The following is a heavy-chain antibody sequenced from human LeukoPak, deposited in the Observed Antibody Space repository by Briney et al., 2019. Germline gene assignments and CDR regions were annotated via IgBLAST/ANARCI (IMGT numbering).Heavy chain of an antibody. D-gene: IGHD1-26*01. Sequence: PGRSLRLSCAASGFTFTSYGMHRVRQAPGKGLEWVAVISYDGSNKYYADSVKGRFTISRDNSKNTLYLQMNSLRAEDTAVYYCAKDNVGATNYYYYGVDVWGQGTTVTVPS. CDR3: AKDNVGATNYYYYGVDV. J-gene: IGHJ6*02. CDR2: ISYDGSNK. CDR1: GFTFTSYG. V-gene: IGHV3-30*18.